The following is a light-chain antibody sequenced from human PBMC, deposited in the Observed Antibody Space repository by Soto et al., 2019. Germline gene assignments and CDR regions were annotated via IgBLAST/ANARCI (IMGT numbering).Light chain of an antibody. CDR3: QSYGSSLSGSHFV. Sequence: QSVLTQPASVSGSPGQSIAISCTGTSSDVGGYEFVSWYQQHPGKAPKLLISKVSNRPSGVSDRFSGSKSGNTASLTISGLQAEDEADYYCQSYGSSLSGSHFVFGTGTKVTVL. CDR2: KVS. J-gene: IGLJ1*01. V-gene: IGLV2-14*01. CDR1: SSDVGGYEF.